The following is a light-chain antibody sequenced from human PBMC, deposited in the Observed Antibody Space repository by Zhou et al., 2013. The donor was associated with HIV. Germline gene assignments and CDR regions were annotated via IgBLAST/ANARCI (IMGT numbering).Light chain of an antibody. CDR1: TSDIGGYNF. CDR2: DVT. CDR3: SSYTSSSTLV. Sequence: QSALTQPASVSGSPGQSIAISCTGTTSDIGGYNFVSWYQQHPGGAPKVHHLIDVTDRPSGVSDRFSGSKSGNTASLTISDLQPEDEADYYCSSYTSSSTLVFGTGTKVTVL. J-gene: IGLJ1*01. V-gene: IGLV2-14*03.